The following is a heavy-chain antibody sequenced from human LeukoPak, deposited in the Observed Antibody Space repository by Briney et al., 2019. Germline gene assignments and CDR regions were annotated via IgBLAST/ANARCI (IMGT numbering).Heavy chain of an antibody. CDR3: ARTLFGDQYQLLHNWFDP. J-gene: IGHJ5*02. CDR2: INTDTGNP. V-gene: IGHV7-4-1*02. D-gene: IGHD2-2*01. CDR1: GYTFTNYA. Sequence: ASVKVSCKASGYTFTNYAMNWVRQAPGQGLEWMGWINTDTGNPTYAQGFTGRLVLSLDTSASTAYLQISSLKAEDTAIYYCARTLFGDQYQLLHNWFDPWGQGTLVTVSS.